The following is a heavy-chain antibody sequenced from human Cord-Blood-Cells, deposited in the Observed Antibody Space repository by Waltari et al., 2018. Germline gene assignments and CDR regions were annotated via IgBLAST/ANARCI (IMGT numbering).Heavy chain of an antibody. CDR3: ARLPWGDGYEGY. V-gene: IGHV4-39*01. D-gene: IGHD5-12*01. Sequence: QLQLQESGPGLVKPSETLSLTCTVPGGSISSSSYYWGWIHQPPGKGLEWIGSIYYRCSTYCNPSRNSRVTISLDTSKNQFSLKLSSVTAAYTAVYYCARLPWGDGYEGYWGQGTLVTVSS. J-gene: IGHJ4*02. CDR2: IYYRCST. CDR1: GGSISSSSYY.